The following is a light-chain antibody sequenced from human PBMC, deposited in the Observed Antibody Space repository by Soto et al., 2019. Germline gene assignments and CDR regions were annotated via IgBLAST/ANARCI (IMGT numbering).Light chain of an antibody. Sequence: IQLTQSPSSLSASVGDRVTVSCRSSQNIDNYLNWYVQRPGIAPELLIYSTSNLKSGVPSRFRGSGSGTDFSLTINSLQSEDFATYYCQQSSNIPWTFGQGTKVDI. CDR3: QQSSNIPWT. V-gene: IGKV1-39*01. J-gene: IGKJ1*01. CDR2: STS. CDR1: QNIDNY.